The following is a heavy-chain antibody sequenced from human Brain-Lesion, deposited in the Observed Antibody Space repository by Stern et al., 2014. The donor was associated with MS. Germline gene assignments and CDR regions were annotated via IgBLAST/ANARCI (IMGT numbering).Heavy chain of an antibody. V-gene: IGHV4-4*02. CDR2: SDHSGST. CDR3: ARFPASRPHVFDS. Sequence: QVQLQESGPGLVKPSGTLSLTCAVSGGSISSSNWWSWVRQSPGKGLEWIGESDHSGSTIYNPSLQSRVTVSVDQSKKRFSLNLRSVTAADTAVYFCARFPASRPHVFDSWGQGTLVTVSS. CDR1: GGSISSSNW. D-gene: IGHD6-13*01. J-gene: IGHJ4*02.